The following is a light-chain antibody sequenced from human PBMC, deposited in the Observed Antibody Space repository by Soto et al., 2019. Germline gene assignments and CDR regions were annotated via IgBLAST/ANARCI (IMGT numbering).Light chain of an antibody. V-gene: IGKV3-20*01. Sequence: EIALTQSPGTVAWSPGERATLSCRASQSVSSSFLAWYQQKPGQAPRLLIYGASSRATGIPDRLSGSESRTYFTLPISRLEPEDFAAYYCQQYDNSPLTFGAGTKVPIK. J-gene: IGKJ4*01. CDR1: QSVSSSF. CDR2: GAS. CDR3: QQYDNSPLT.